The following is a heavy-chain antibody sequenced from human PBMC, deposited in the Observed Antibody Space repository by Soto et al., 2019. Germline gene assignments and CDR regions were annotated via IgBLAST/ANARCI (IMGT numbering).Heavy chain of an antibody. D-gene: IGHD3-3*01. CDR2: IRSRAYGGTT. V-gene: IGHV3-49*03. Sequence: HPGGSLRLSCTASGFTFGDYAMSWFRQAPGKGLEWVGFIRSRAYGGTTEYAASVKGRFTISRDDSKSIAYLQMNSLKTEDTAVYYCTSFLDDFWSGQEEKYWFDPWGQGTLVTVSS. CDR3: TSFLDDFWSGQEEKYWFDP. CDR1: GFTFGDYA. J-gene: IGHJ5*02.